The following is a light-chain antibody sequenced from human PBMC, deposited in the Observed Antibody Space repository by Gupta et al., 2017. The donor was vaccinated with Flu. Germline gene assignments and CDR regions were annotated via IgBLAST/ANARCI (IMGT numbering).Light chain of an antibody. J-gene: IGKJ4*01. CDR1: SKLDND. CDR3: MQALQTPQLT. CDR2: LRY. Sequence: SKLDNDFYWYLQTPGQSPQLLIYLRYNRASGFPDRFSGSGSGTDVTLKIIIFAAEDVGVYYCMQALQTPQLTFGGGTKVE. V-gene: IGKV2-28*01.